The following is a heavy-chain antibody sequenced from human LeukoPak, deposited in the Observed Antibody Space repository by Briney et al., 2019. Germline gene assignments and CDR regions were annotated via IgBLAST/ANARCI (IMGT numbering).Heavy chain of an antibody. CDR3: AREVFTVPYYYYYMDV. D-gene: IGHD2-2*01. Sequence: PSETLSLTCTVSGGSITTNYWSWVRQPPGKGLEWIAYMYYSGDTNYSPSLKSRVTISMDTSKKQVSLKLSSVTAADTAVYYCAREVFTVPYYYYYMDVWGKGTTVTISS. CDR1: GGSITTNY. V-gene: IGHV4-59*12. J-gene: IGHJ6*03. CDR2: MYYSGDT.